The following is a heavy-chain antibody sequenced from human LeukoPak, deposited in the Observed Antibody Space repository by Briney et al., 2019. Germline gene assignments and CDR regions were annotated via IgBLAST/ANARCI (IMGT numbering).Heavy chain of an antibody. CDR1: GYTFTSYG. V-gene: IGHV1-18*01. D-gene: IGHD1-26*01. Sequence: XXAXGYTFTSYGIXWVRQAPGQGLEWMGWISAYNCNTNYAQKLQGRVTMTTDTSTSTAYMELRSLRSDDTAVYYCARAGVGATATCDYWGQGTLVTVSS. CDR2: ISAYNCNT. J-gene: IGHJ4*02. CDR3: ARAGVGATATCDY.